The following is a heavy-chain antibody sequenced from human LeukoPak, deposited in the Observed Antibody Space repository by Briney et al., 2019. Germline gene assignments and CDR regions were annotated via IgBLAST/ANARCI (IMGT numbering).Heavy chain of an antibody. CDR1: GFTFSSYW. Sequence: PGGSQRLSCAASGFTFSSYWMHWVRQAPGKGLVWVSCINRDGRHTSHADSVKGRFTISRDNAKYTLYLQMYSLRAEDTAVYYCARVPWGLPAAMGPQHNWFDPWGQGTLVTVSS. CDR3: ARVPWGLPAAMGPQHNWFDP. V-gene: IGHV3-74*01. J-gene: IGHJ5*02. D-gene: IGHD2-2*01. CDR2: INRDGRHT.